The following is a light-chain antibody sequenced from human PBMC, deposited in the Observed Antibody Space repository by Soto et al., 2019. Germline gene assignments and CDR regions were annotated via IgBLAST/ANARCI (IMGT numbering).Light chain of an antibody. V-gene: IGKV1-8*01. J-gene: IGKJ5*01. CDR2: AAS. CDR3: QQYYSYPPIT. CDR1: QGISSY. Sequence: IQMTQSPSSFSASTGDRVTITCRAGQGISSYLAWYKQKPGKAPKLLIYAASTLQSGVPSRFSGSGSGTDFTLTISCLQSEDFATYYCQQYYSYPPITFGQGTRLEIK.